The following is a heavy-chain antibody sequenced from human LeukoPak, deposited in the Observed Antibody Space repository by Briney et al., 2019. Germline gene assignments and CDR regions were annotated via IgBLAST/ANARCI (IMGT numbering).Heavy chain of an antibody. CDR1: GFTFSSYS. D-gene: IGHD2-21*01. CDR2: ISGSSSYI. J-gene: IGHJ4*02. Sequence: GGSLRLSCAASGFTFSSYSMNWVRQAPGKGLEWISYISGSSSYIYHADSVKGRFTVSRDNAKNSLYLQMNSLRAEDTAVYYCARDRGDSLDYWGQGTLVTVSS. CDR3: ARDRGDSLDY. V-gene: IGHV3-21*05.